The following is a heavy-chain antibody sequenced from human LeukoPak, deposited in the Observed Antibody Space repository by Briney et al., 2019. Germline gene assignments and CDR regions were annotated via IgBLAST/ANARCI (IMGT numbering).Heavy chain of an antibody. CDR1: GGSISGYY. J-gene: IGHJ4*02. V-gene: IGHV4-59*01. Sequence: SETLSLTCTVSGGSISGYYWSWIRQPPGKGLEWIGYIYYSGSTNYNPSLKSRVTTSVDTSKTQFSLKLSSGTAADTAVYYCARGPYYYDSSGDWGQGTLVTVSS. CDR2: IYYSGST. CDR3: ARGPYYYDSSGD. D-gene: IGHD3-22*01.